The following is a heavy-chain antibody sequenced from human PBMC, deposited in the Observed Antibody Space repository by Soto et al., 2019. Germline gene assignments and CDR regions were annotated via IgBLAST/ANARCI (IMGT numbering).Heavy chain of an antibody. J-gene: IGHJ4*02. CDR3: ARGGWRQIDY. CDR2: IYYSGST. V-gene: IGHV4-59*08. Sequence: QVQLQESGPGLVKPSETLSLTCSVSGGSIGSYYWSWIRQPPGKGLEWIGYIYYSGSTNYNPSLKSRVTIXLDTSKNQFSLKLSSVTAADTAVYYCARGGWRQIDYWGQGTLVTVSS. D-gene: IGHD3-3*01. CDR1: GGSIGSYY.